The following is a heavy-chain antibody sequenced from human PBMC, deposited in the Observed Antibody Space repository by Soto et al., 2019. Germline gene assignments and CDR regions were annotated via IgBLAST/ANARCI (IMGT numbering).Heavy chain of an antibody. J-gene: IGHJ4*02. Sequence: SETLSLTCAVYGGSFSGYYWSWIRQPPGKGLEWIGEINHSGSTNYNPSLKSRVTISVDTSKNQFSLKLSSVTAADTAVYYCARAGYSYGSRKIDYWGQGTLVTVSS. V-gene: IGHV4-34*01. CDR3: ARAGYSYGSRKIDY. CDR1: GGSFSGYY. D-gene: IGHD5-18*01. CDR2: INHSGST.